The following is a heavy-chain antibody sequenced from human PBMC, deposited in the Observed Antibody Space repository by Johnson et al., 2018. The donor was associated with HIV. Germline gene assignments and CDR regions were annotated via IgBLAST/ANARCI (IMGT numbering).Heavy chain of an antibody. CDR3: ARYYDYVWVNPATHDAFDI. D-gene: IGHD3-16*01. J-gene: IGHJ3*02. CDR1: GFTVSSNY. Sequence: VQLVESGGGLIQPGGSLRLSCAASGFTVSSNYMSWVRQAPGKGLEWVSVIYSGGSTYYADSVKGRFTISRDNSKNTLYLQMNSLRAEDTAVYYCARYYDYVWVNPATHDAFDIWGQGTMVTVSS. V-gene: IGHV3-53*01. CDR2: IYSGGST.